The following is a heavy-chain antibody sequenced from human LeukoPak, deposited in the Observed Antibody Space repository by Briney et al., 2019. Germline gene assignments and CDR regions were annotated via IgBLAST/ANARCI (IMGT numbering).Heavy chain of an antibody. Sequence: GGSLRLSCAASGFTFSSYWMSWVRQAPGKGLEWVANIRQDGSEKYYVDSVKGRFTTSRDNAKTTLYLQMNSLRDEDTAVYYCAGDLISGSGSLGYWGQGTLVTVSS. CDR3: AGDLISGSGSLGY. V-gene: IGHV3-7*01. D-gene: IGHD3-10*01. CDR2: IRQDGSEK. CDR1: GFTFSSYW. J-gene: IGHJ4*02.